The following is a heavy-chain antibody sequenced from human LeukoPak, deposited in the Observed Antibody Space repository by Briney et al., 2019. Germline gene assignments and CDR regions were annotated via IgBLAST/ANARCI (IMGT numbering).Heavy chain of an antibody. V-gene: IGHV4-59*12. J-gene: IGHJ4*02. CDR3: ARGWPRGTYPDHTFDY. D-gene: IGHD3-16*01. CDR2: IYYSGST. CDR1: GGSITTSY. Sequence: SETLSLTCTVSGGSITTSYWSWIRQPPGKGLEWIGYIYYSGSTNYNPSLKSRVTISVDTSKNQFSLKLSSVTAADTAVYYCARGWPRGTYPDHTFDYWGQGTLVTVSS.